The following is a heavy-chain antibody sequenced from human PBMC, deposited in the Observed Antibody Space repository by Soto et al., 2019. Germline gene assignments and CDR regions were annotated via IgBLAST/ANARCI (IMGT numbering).Heavy chain of an antibody. V-gene: IGHV4-4*02. D-gene: IGHD3-10*01. CDR1: GGSISSSNW. J-gene: IGHJ4*02. Sequence: SETLSLTCAVSGGSISSSNWWSWVRQPPGKGLEWIGEIYHSGSTNYNPSLKSRVTISVDKSKNQFSLKLSSVTAADTAVYYCAGGKGYGSGSYPFDYWGQGTLVTVSS. CDR3: AGGKGYGSGSYPFDY. CDR2: IYHSGST.